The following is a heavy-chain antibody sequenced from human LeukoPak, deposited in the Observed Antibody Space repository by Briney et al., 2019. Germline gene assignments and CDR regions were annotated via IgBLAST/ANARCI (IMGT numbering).Heavy chain of an antibody. J-gene: IGHJ4*02. Sequence: GGSLRLSCAASGFTFSSYSMNWVRQAPGKGLEWVSFISSSSSYIYYADSVKGRFTISRDNAKNSLYLQMNSLRAEDTAVYYCARDSSLIDSSPEFDYWGQGTLVTVSS. CDR2: ISSSSSYI. V-gene: IGHV3-21*01. CDR3: ARDSSLIDSSPEFDY. D-gene: IGHD3-16*02. CDR1: GFTFSSYS.